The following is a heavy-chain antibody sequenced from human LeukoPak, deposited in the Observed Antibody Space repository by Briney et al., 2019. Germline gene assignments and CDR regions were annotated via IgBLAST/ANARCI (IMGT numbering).Heavy chain of an antibody. CDR1: GFTCSSYA. Sequence: GGSLRLSCAASGFTCSSYAMSLVRQAPGKGLEWVSAISGSGGSTYYADSVKGRFTISRDNSKNTLYLQMNSLRAEDTAVYYCAKDRGEAGDAFDIWGQGTMVTVSS. D-gene: IGHD3-10*01. J-gene: IGHJ3*02. V-gene: IGHV3-23*01. CDR3: AKDRGEAGDAFDI. CDR2: ISGSGGST.